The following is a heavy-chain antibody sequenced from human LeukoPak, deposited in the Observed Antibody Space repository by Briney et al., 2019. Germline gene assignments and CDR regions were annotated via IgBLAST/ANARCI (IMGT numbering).Heavy chain of an antibody. D-gene: IGHD3-10*01. CDR3: SRVRASFDY. Sequence: GGSLRLSCVGSGFTFSDHWVHWVRQAPGKGLVWVSRIRNDGGETNYADSVKGRFTISRDNAKNTLFLQMNSLRAEDTAVYYCSRVRASFDYWGQGTLVTVAS. V-gene: IGHV3-74*01. CDR1: GFTFSDHW. CDR2: IRNDGGET. J-gene: IGHJ4*02.